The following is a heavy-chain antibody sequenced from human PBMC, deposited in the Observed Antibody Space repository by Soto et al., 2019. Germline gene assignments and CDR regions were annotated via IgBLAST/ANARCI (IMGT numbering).Heavy chain of an antibody. Sequence: GASVKVSCKACGYTITGYYMHWVRQAPGQGLEWMGWINPNSGGTNYAQKFQGWVTMTRDTSISTAYMELSRLRSDDTAVYYCARGRSGYCSGGSCYFAQNYYYYMDVWGKGTTVTVSS. CDR2: INPNSGGT. CDR1: GYTITGYY. CDR3: ARGRSGYCSGGSCYFAQNYYYYMDV. D-gene: IGHD2-15*01. J-gene: IGHJ6*03. V-gene: IGHV1-2*04.